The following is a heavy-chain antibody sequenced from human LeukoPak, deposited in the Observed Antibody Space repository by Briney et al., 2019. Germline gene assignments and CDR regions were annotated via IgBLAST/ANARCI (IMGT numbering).Heavy chain of an antibody. CDR2: ISDYNGNP. J-gene: IGHJ3*02. D-gene: IGHD6-13*01. CDR1: GYTLHSYG. CDR3: ARVGKGGAVAAADAFDI. Sequence: GASVKVSCKASGYTLHSYGTRWLRQAPGQGLEWVAWISDYNGNPKYAQTVQGRVTMTTDTSTSTAYMELRSLRSDDTAMYYCARVGKGGAVAAADAFDIWGQGTMVTLSS. V-gene: IGHV1-18*01.